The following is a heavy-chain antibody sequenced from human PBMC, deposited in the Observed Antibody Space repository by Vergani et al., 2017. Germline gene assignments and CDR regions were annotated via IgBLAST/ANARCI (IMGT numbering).Heavy chain of an antibody. V-gene: IGHV1-58*02. CDR2: IVVGSGNT. CDR1: GFTFTSSA. CDR3: ARGGGRVLRFLEWFRLYYFDY. Sequence: QMQLVQSGPEVKKPGTSVKVSCKASGFTFTSSAMQWVRQARGQRLEWIGWIVVGSGNTNYAQKFQERVTITRDMSTSTAYMELSSLRSEDTAVYYCARGGGRVLRFLEWFRLYYFDYWGQGTLVTVSS. J-gene: IGHJ4*02. D-gene: IGHD3-3*01.